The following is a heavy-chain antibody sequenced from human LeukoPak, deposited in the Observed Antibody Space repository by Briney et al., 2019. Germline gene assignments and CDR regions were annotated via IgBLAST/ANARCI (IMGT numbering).Heavy chain of an antibody. CDR1: GGSISSGGYY. Sequence: KPSQTLSLTCTVSGGSISSGGYYWSWIRQHPGKGLEWIGYIYYSGSTYYNPSLKSRVTISVDTSKNQFSLKLSFVTAADTAVYYCASIVLFPYYFDYWGQGTLVTVSS. V-gene: IGHV4-31*03. D-gene: IGHD2-8*01. J-gene: IGHJ4*02. CDR3: ASIVLFPYYFDY. CDR2: IYYSGST.